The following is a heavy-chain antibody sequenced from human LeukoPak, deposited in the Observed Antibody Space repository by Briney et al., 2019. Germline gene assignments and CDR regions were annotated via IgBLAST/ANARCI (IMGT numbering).Heavy chain of an antibody. D-gene: IGHD3-22*01. V-gene: IGHV3-30-3*01. CDR3: ARDSYYDSSGYSDFDY. CDR2: ISYDGSNK. J-gene: IGHJ4*02. CDR1: GFNFKSYS. Sequence: PGGSLRLSCAVSGFNFKSYSMHWVRQAPGKGLEWVAVISYDGSNKYYADSVKGRFTISRDNSKNTLYLQMNSLRAEDTAVYYCARDSYYDSSGYSDFDYWGQGTLVTVSS.